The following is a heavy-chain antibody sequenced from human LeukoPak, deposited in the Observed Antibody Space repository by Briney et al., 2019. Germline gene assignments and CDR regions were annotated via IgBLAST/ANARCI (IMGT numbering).Heavy chain of an antibody. CDR1: GGSISSYY. CDR2: IYTSGST. Sequence: PSETLSLTCTVSGGSISSYYWSWIRQPPGKGLEWIGYIYTSGSTNYNPSLKSRVTISVDTSKNQLSLKLGSVTAADTAVYYCARHGSYGSFDYWGQGTLVTVSS. V-gene: IGHV4-4*09. J-gene: IGHJ4*02. CDR3: ARHGSYGSFDY. D-gene: IGHD3-10*01.